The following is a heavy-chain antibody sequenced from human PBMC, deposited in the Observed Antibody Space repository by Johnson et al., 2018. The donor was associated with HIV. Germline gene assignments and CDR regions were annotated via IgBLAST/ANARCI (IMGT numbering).Heavy chain of an antibody. CDR3: AGDRALSHPGGAFDI. V-gene: IGHV3-11*04. CDR1: GFTFSDYY. Sequence: QVQLVESGGGLVQPGGSLRLSCAPSGFTFSDYYMTCIRQAPGKGLEWVSYISSRSGITIYYADSVRGRFTISRDNANKSLYLQMTSLRAEDTAVYYCAGDRALSHPGGAFDIWGRGTVVTVSS. D-gene: IGHD2/OR15-2a*01. CDR2: ISSRSGITI. J-gene: IGHJ3*02.